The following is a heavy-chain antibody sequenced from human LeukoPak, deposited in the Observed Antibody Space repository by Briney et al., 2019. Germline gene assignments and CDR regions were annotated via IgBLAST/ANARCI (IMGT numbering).Heavy chain of an antibody. J-gene: IGHJ6*03. CDR3: ARAQTGYCSGGSCYSLRYYHYYMDV. V-gene: IGHV1-69*06. CDR1: GGTFSSYA. Sequence: GASVKVSCKASGGTFSSYAISWVRQAPGQGLEWMGGIIPIFGAANYAQKFQGRVTITADKSTSTAYMELSSLRSEDTAVYYCARAQTGYCSGGSCYSLRYYHYYMDVWGKGTTVTVSS. CDR2: IIPIFGAA. D-gene: IGHD2-15*01.